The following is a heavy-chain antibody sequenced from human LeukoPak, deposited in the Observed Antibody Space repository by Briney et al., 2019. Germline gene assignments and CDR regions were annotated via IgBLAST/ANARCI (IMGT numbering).Heavy chain of an antibody. J-gene: IGHJ4*02. CDR1: GFTFNMYT. V-gene: IGHV3-21*04. D-gene: IGHD1-26*01. CDR2: ISSSGVYI. CDR3: ARRRDSGSLQHFDY. Sequence: GGSLRLSCAASGFTFNMYTMNWVRQAPGKGLEWVSSISSSGVYIYYADSVKGRFTISRDNAKNSLYLQMNSLRAEDTAVYYCARRRDSGSLQHFDYWGQGTLVTVSS.